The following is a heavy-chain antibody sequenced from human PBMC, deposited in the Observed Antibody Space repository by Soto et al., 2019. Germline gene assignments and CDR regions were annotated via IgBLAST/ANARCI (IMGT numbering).Heavy chain of an antibody. CDR1: GYTL. CDR3: ARGGPYSRWSYYFDY. D-gene: IGHD6-6*01. Sequence: ASVKVSCKASGYTLHWMRQAPGQGLEWMGIINPSGGSTSYAQKFQGRVTMTRDTSTSTVYMELSSLRSEDTAVYYCARGGPYSRWSYYFDYWGQGTQVTVSS. V-gene: IGHV1-46*01. CDR2: INPSGGST. J-gene: IGHJ4*02.